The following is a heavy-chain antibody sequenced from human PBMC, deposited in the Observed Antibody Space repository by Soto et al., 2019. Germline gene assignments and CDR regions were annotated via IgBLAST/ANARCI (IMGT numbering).Heavy chain of an antibody. J-gene: IGHJ6*02. Sequence: ASVKVSCKASGGTFSSYAISWVRQAPGQGLEWMGGIIPIFGTANYAQKFQGRVTITADKSTSTAYMELSSLRSEDTAVYYCARGGRDLRFLEWFPPYYGMDVWGQGTTVTVCS. V-gene: IGHV1-69*06. CDR1: GGTFSSYA. D-gene: IGHD3-3*01. CDR2: IIPIFGTA. CDR3: ARGGRDLRFLEWFPPYYGMDV.